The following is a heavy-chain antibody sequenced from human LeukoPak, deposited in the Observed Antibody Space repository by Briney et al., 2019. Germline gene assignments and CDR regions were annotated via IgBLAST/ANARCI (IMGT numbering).Heavy chain of an antibody. CDR2: INPNSGGT. Sequence: ASVKVSCKASGYTFTGYYMHWVRQAPGQGLEWMGWINPNSGGTNYAQKFQGRVTMTRDTSISTAYMELSRLRSDDTAVYYCATNQAYCGGDCYPLDAFDIWGQGTMVTVSS. D-gene: IGHD2-21*02. V-gene: IGHV1-2*02. CDR1: GYTFTGYY. J-gene: IGHJ3*02. CDR3: ATNQAYCGGDCYPLDAFDI.